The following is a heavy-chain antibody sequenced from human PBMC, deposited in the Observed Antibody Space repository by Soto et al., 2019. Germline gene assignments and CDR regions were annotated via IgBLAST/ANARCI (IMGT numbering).Heavy chain of an antibody. Sequence: QVQLQESGPGLVKPSGTLSLTCAVSSGSISSSNWWSWVRQPPGKGLEWIGEIYHSGSTNYNPSLTSRVTISVDKSQNQFSPKRSSVTAADTAVYYCARENPFVASIAARLRYYYYMDVWGKGTTVTVSS. CDR3: ARENPFVASIAARLRYYYYMDV. CDR1: SGSISSSNW. CDR2: IYHSGST. V-gene: IGHV4-4*02. D-gene: IGHD6-6*01. J-gene: IGHJ6*03.